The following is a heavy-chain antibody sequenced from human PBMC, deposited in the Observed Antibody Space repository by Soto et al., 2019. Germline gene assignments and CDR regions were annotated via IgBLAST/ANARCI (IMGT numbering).Heavy chain of an antibody. Sequence: QVQLVQSGAVVKKPGASVKVSCKASGYTFTSYGIGWVRQAPGQGLEWMGWINTNNGNTNSAQRLQGRVTMTADTSTRTGYMELRSLRSDDTATFYCAAELLGSFDVWGQGTMVTISS. CDR2: INTNNGNT. CDR1: GYTFTSYG. D-gene: IGHD3-10*01. J-gene: IGHJ3*01. V-gene: IGHV1-18*01. CDR3: AAELLGSFDV.